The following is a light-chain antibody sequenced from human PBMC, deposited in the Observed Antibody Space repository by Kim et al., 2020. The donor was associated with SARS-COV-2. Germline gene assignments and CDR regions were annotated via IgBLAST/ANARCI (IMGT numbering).Light chain of an antibody. Sequence: DIQMTQSPSTLSASVGDRVTITCRATESIGDWLAWYQQKPGKPPNLLIYKASNLESGVPSRFSGSGSGTEFTLTINSLQPEDFATYYCQQYHSRSYAFGQGNKLEI. J-gene: IGKJ2*01. V-gene: IGKV1-5*03. CDR2: KAS. CDR1: ESIGDW. CDR3: QQYHSRSYA.